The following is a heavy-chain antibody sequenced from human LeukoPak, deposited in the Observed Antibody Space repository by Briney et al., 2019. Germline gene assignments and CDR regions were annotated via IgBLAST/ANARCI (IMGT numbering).Heavy chain of an antibody. CDR2: IYHSGST. CDR1: GGSISSGGYS. D-gene: IGHD3-16*01. J-gene: IGHJ4*02. Sequence: SETPSLTCAVSGGSISSGGYSWSWIRQPPGKGLEWIGYIYHSGSTYYNPSLKSRVAISVDRSKNQFSLKLSSVTAADTAVYYCARVFGLRVGQYYFDYWGQGTLVTVSS. CDR3: ARVFGLRVGQYYFDY. V-gene: IGHV4-30-2*01.